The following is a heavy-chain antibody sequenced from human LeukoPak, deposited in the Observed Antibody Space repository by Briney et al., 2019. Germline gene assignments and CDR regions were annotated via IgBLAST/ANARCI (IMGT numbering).Heavy chain of an antibody. D-gene: IGHD1-26*01. CDR3: GRGDPRGSRGIAFDS. J-gene: IGHJ4*02. Sequence: SETLSLTCTVSGGSISSFYWTWIRQPPGKGLEWIGHFHDSGGTKYNPSLKSRAAISEDTSKNQFSLMVNSVTAADTAVYYWGRGDPRGSRGIAFDSWGPGTPVPVSP. CDR2: FHDSGGT. V-gene: IGHV4-59*01. CDR1: GGSISSFY.